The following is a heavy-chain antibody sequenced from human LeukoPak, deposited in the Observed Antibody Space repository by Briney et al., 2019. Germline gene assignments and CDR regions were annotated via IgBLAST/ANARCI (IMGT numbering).Heavy chain of an antibody. V-gene: IGHV4-39*01. CDR2: IYYSGST. J-gene: IGHJ4*02. Sequence: PSETLSLTCTVSGGSISSSSYYWSWIRQPPGKGLEWIGSIYYSGSTYYNPSLKSRVTISVDASKNQFSLKLSSVTAADTAVYYCASRSTYYYGLGSYFWSYWGQGTLVTVSS. D-gene: IGHD3-10*01. CDR3: ASRSTYYYGLGSYFWSY. CDR1: GGSISSSSYY.